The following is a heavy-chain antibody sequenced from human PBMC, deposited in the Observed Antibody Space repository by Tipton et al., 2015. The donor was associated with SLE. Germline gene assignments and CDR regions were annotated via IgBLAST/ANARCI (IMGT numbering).Heavy chain of an antibody. CDR2: IRYDGSNK. Sequence: SLRLSCAASGFTFSSSGMHWVRQAPGKGLEWVAFIRYDGSNKYYADSVKGRFAISRDTSKNTLYLQMNSLRVEDTAVYYCARVVIDYYYYGMDVWGQGTTVTVSS. D-gene: IGHD3-22*01. V-gene: IGHV3-30*02. J-gene: IGHJ6*02. CDR1: GFTFSSSG. CDR3: ARVVIDYYYYGMDV.